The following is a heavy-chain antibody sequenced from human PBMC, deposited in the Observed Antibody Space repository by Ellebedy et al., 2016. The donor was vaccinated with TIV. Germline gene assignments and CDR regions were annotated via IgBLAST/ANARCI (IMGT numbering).Heavy chain of an antibody. CDR1: GYTFTSYA. CDR3: ARDSVSSSWPYYYGMDV. V-gene: IGHV1-3*01. CDR2: INAGNGNT. J-gene: IGHJ6*02. D-gene: IGHD6-13*01. Sequence: AASVKVSCKASGYTFTSYAMHWVRQAPGQRLGWMGWINAGNGNTKYSQKFQGRVTITRDTSASTAYMELSSLRSEDTAVYYCARDSVSSSWPYYYGMDVWGQGTTVTVSS.